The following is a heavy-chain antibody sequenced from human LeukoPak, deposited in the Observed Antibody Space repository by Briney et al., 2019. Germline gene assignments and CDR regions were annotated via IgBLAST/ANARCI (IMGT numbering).Heavy chain of an antibody. CDR1: GGSISSGSYY. D-gene: IGHD6-6*01. CDR3: ARAPRAENWFDP. Sequence: PSQTLSLTCTVSGGSISSGSYYWSWIRQPAGKGLEWIGRIYTSGSTNYNPSLKSRATISVDTSKNQFSLKLSSVTAADTAVYYCARAPRAENWFDPWGQGTLVTVSS. V-gene: IGHV4-61*02. CDR2: IYTSGST. J-gene: IGHJ5*02.